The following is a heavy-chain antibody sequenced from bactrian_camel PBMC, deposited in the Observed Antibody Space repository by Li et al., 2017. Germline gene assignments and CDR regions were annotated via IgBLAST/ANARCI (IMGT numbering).Heavy chain of an antibody. CDR1: GYAGSSMR. V-gene: IGHV3S40*01. J-gene: IGHJ4*01. CDR3: AASYAATWPLPLTQQYYNF. D-gene: IGHD2*01. CDR2: INSGGGST. Sequence: VQLVESGGGSVQAGWSLRLSCASSGYAGSSMRMGWFRQGPGKGLEWVSTINSGGGSTYYADSVKGRFTISQDNAKKTVYLQMNSLHPDDTAMYYCAASYAATWPLPLTQQYYNFWGQGTQVTVS.